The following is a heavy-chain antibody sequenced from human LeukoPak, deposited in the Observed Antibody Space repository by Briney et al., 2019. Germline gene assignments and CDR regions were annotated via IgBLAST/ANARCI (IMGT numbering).Heavy chain of an antibody. CDR3: ARPPEVGATVGYFDY. CDR1: GFSFSTYG. V-gene: IGHV3-30*03. Sequence: GGSLRLSCAASGFSFSTYGMHWVRQVPGKGLEWVALISYDGSNKYYADSVKGRFTISRDNSKNTLYLQMNSLRAEDTAVYYCARPPEVGATVGYFDYWGQGTLVTVSS. CDR2: ISYDGSNK. D-gene: IGHD1-26*01. J-gene: IGHJ4*02.